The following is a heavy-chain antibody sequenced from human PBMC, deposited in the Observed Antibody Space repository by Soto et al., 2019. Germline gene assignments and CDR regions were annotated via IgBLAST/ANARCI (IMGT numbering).Heavy chain of an antibody. V-gene: IGHV4-39*01. CDR2: IYYSGST. CDR3: ARLPSYYYGSGSS. D-gene: IGHD3-10*01. Sequence: SETLSLTCTVSGGPISSSSYYWGWIRQPPGKGLEWIGSIYYSGSTYYNPSLKSRVTISVDTSKNQFSLKLSSVTAADTAVYYCARLPSYYYGSGSSWGQGTLVTVSS. CDR1: GGPISSSSYY. J-gene: IGHJ5*02.